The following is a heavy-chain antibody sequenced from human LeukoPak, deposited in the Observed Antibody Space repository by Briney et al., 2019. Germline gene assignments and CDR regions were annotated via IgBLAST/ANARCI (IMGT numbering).Heavy chain of an antibody. V-gene: IGHV1-69*13. D-gene: IGHD2-8*01. CDR1: GGTFSSYA. J-gene: IGHJ4*02. CDR2: IIPIFGTA. CDR3: ARDNPRYCTNGVCYSVDY. Sequence: SVKVSCKASGGTFSSYAISWVRQAPGQGLEWMGGIIPIFGTANYAQKFQGRVTITADESTSTAYMELSSLRSEDTAVYYCARDNPRYCTNGVCYSVDYWGQGTLVTVSS.